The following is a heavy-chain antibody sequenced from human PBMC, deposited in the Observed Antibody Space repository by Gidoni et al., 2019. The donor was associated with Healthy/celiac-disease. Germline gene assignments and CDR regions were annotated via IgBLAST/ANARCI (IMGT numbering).Heavy chain of an antibody. CDR2: TRNKANSYTT. Sequence: EVQLVESGGGLVQPGGSLSLSFAASGFTFSDHYMDWVRQAPGKGLEWVGRTRNKANSYTTEYAASVKGRFTISRDDSKNSRYLQMNSLKTEDTAVYYCAGSGSYGWVAFDIWGQGTMVTVSS. J-gene: IGHJ3*02. D-gene: IGHD1-26*01. V-gene: IGHV3-72*01. CDR3: AGSGSYGWVAFDI. CDR1: GFTFSDHY.